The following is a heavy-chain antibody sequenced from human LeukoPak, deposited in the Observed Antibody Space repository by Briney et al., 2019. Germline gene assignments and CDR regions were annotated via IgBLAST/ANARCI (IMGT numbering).Heavy chain of an antibody. CDR2: INHSGST. V-gene: IGHV4-34*01. CDR1: GGSFSGYY. CDR3: AGGTYYDYVWGSYRPWYFDY. J-gene: IGHJ4*02. Sequence: PSETLSLTCAVYGGSFSGYYWSWIRQPPGKGLEWIGEINHSGSTNYNPSLKSRVTISVDTSKNQFSLKLSSVTAADTAVYYCAGGTYYDYVWGSYRPWYFDYWGQGTLVTVSS. D-gene: IGHD3-16*02.